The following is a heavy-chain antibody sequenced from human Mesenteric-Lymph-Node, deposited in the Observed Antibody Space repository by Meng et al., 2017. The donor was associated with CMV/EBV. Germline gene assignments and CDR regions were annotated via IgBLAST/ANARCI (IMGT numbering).Heavy chain of an antibody. J-gene: IGHJ6*02. V-gene: IGHV3-30*02. Sequence: GESLKISCAASGFTFSSYGMHWVRQAPGKGLEWVAFIRHDGSNKYYADSVKGRFTISRDNSKNTLYLQMNSLRAEDTAVYYCAKDGNVLRFLEWSYYYGMDVWGQGTTVTVSS. CDR3: AKDGNVLRFLEWSYYYGMDV. D-gene: IGHD3-3*01. CDR1: GFTFSSYG. CDR2: IRHDGSNK.